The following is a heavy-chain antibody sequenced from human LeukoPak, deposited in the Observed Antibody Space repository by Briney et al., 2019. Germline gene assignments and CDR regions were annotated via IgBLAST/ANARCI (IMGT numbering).Heavy chain of an antibody. D-gene: IGHD1-14*01. Sequence: GGSLRLSCAASGFTFSSYAMSWVRQAPGKGLEWVSGISGSAGSTYYADSVKGRFTISRDNSKNTLYLQMNSLRAEDTAVYYCAKDVNTGGDYFDYWGQGTLVTVSS. J-gene: IGHJ4*02. CDR1: GFTFSSYA. V-gene: IGHV3-23*01. CDR3: AKDVNTGGDYFDY. CDR2: ISGSAGST.